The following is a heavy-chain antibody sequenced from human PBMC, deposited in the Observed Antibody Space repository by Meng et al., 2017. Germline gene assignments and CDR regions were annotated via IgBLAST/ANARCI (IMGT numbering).Heavy chain of an antibody. CDR3: ARLWFGEFPLDY. Sequence: GSLRLSCTVSGYSISSGYYWGWIRQPPGKGLEWIGSIYHSGSTYYNPSLKSRVTISVDTSKNQFSLKLSSVTAADTAVYYCARLWFGEFPLDYWGQGTLVTVSS. J-gene: IGHJ4*02. CDR2: IYHSGST. CDR1: GYSISSGYY. D-gene: IGHD3-10*01. V-gene: IGHV4-38-2*02.